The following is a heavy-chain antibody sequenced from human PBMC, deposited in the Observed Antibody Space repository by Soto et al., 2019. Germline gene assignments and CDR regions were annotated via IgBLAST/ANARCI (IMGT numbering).Heavy chain of an antibody. Sequence: GGSLRLSCAASGFTFSSYWMSWVRQAPGKGLEWVANIKRDGSEKYYVDSVKGRFSISRDNAKNSLYLQMNSLRDEDTAVYYCARDRSDWFFDYWGQGTLVTVSS. CDR1: GFTFSSYW. J-gene: IGHJ4*02. CDR2: IKRDGSEK. D-gene: IGHD6-19*01. V-gene: IGHV3-7*01. CDR3: ARDRSDWFFDY.